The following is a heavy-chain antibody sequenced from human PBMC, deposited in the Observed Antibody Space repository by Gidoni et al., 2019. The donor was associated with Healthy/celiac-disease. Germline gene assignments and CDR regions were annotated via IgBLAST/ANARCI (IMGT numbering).Heavy chain of an antibody. Sequence: QVQLVESGGGVVQPGRSLRLSWAASGFTSSSYAMHWVRQAPGKGLEWVAVISYDGSNKYYADSVKGRFTISRDNSKNTLYLQMNSLRAEDTAVYYCASSSIYNYYYYGMDVWGQGTTVTVSS. D-gene: IGHD2-21*01. J-gene: IGHJ6*02. CDR2: ISYDGSNK. CDR1: GFTSSSYA. V-gene: IGHV3-30-3*01. CDR3: ASSSIYNYYYYGMDV.